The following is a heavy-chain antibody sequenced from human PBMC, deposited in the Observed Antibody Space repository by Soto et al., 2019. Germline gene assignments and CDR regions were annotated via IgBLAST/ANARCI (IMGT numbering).Heavy chain of an antibody. CDR1: GGTFSSYA. Sequence: ASVKVSCKASGGTFSSYAISWVRQAPGQGLEWMGGIIPIFGTANYAQKFQGRVTITADESTSTAYMELSSLRSDDTAIYYCARGTTVTTTPTYYYMDVWGKGTTVTVSS. V-gene: IGHV1-69*13. CDR3: ARGTTVTTTPTYYYMDV. J-gene: IGHJ6*03. D-gene: IGHD4-4*01. CDR2: IIPIFGTA.